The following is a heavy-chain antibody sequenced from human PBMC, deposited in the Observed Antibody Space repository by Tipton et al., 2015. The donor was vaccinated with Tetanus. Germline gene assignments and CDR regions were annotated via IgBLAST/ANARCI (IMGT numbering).Heavy chain of an antibody. CDR1: GGSFSDYF. CDR2: INYTGST. D-gene: IGHD2-2*01. CDR3: AASVVRWLDP. Sequence: TLSLTCAVHGGSFSDYFWSWIRQSPGKGLEWIGEINYTGSTKYNPSLKSRVTMSGDTSKKQISLQLKSVTAADTAVYYCAASVVRWLDPWGQGARVTVSS. J-gene: IGHJ5*02. V-gene: IGHV4-34*01.